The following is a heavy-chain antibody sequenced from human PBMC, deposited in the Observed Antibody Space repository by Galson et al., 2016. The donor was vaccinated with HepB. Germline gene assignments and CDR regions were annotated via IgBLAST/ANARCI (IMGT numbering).Heavy chain of an antibody. CDR1: GDSVSNNFAA. CDR3: ARAIWLGRGMDV. J-gene: IGHJ6*02. Sequence: CAISGDSVSNNFAAWVWIRQSPSRGLVWLGRTYYRSQWNYDYAVSVQSRLFITPDTSKNQFSLQLTSVTPEDTAVYYCARAIWLGRGMDVWGQGTTVTVSS. D-gene: IGHD3-10*01. V-gene: IGHV6-1*01. CDR2: TYYRSQWNY.